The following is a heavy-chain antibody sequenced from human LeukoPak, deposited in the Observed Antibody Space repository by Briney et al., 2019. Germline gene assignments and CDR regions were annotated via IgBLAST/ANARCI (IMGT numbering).Heavy chain of an antibody. V-gene: IGHV3-23*01. J-gene: IGHJ4*02. Sequence: PGGSLRLSCAASGFTFSSYSMSWVRQAPGKGLEWVSAISSSGGSTYYADSVKGQFTISRDNSKNTLYLQMNSLRAEDTAVYYCAKDRDYYDSSGYYVSLDYWGQGTLVTVSS. CDR1: GFTFSSYS. CDR3: AKDRDYYDSSGYYVSLDY. D-gene: IGHD3-22*01. CDR2: ISSSGGST.